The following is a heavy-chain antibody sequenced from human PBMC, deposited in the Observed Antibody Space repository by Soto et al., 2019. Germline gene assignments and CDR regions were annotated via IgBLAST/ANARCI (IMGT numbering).Heavy chain of an antibody. CDR3: ARPAVVGYSSGWYVYY. V-gene: IGHV5-51*01. D-gene: IGHD6-19*01. CDR1: GYSFTSYL. CDR2: IYPGDSDT. J-gene: IGHJ4*02. Sequence: PGESLKISCKGSGYSFTSYLIGWVRQMPGKGLEWMGIIYPGDSDTRYSPSFQGQVTISADKSISTAYLQWSSLKASDTAMYYCARPAVVGYSSGWYVYYWGQGTLVTVSS.